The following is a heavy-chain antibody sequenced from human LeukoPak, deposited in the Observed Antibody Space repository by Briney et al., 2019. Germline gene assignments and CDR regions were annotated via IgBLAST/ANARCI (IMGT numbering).Heavy chain of an antibody. Sequence: ASVKVSCKASGYTFTSYAMNWVRQAPGQGLEWMGWINANTGNPTYAQGFTGRFVLSLDTSVSTAYLQISSLKAEDTAVYYCATYSSGWITWGQGTLVTVSS. CDR3: ATYSSGWIT. J-gene: IGHJ5*02. D-gene: IGHD6-19*01. CDR1: GYTFTSYA. V-gene: IGHV7-4-1*02. CDR2: INANTGNP.